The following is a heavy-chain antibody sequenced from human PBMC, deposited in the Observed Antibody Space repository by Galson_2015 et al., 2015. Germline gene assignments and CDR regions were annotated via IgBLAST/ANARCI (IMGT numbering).Heavy chain of an antibody. V-gene: IGHV3-9*01. CDR2: ISWNSGSI. CDR1: GFTFDDYA. Sequence: SLRLSCAASGFTFDDYAMHRVRQAPGKGLEWVSGISWNSGSIGYADSVKGRFTISRDNAKNSLYLQMNSLRAEDTALYYCAKDIGAAAVNWFDPWGQGTLVTVSS. CDR3: AKDIGAAAVNWFDP. J-gene: IGHJ5*02. D-gene: IGHD6-13*01.